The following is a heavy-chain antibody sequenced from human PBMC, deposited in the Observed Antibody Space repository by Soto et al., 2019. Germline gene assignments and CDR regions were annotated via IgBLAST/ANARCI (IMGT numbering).Heavy chain of an antibody. CDR1: GYTFTNYG. D-gene: IGHD3-3*01. J-gene: IGHJ4*02. V-gene: IGHV1-18*01. Sequence: GASVKVSCKASGYTFTNYGISWVRQAPGQGLERMGWISAYNGNTNYAQKLQGRVTMTTDTSTSTAYMELRSLRSDYTAVYYCARGRPFWSGYYIENFDYWGQGTLVTVSS. CDR3: ARGRPFWSGYYIENFDY. CDR2: ISAYNGNT.